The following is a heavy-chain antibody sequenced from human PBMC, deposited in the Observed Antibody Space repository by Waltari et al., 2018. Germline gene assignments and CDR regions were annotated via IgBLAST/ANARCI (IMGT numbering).Heavy chain of an antibody. CDR2: ISGSGGST. V-gene: IGHV3-23*01. CDR3: AKVPTWSRGALQTSNFDY. J-gene: IGHJ4*02. Sequence: EVQLLESGGGLVQPGGSLRLSCAASGFTFSSYAMSWVRQAPGKGLEWVSAISGSGGSTYYAGSVKGRFTISRDNSKDTLYLQMNSLRAEDTAVYYCAKVPTWSRGALQTSNFDYWGQGTLVTVSS. D-gene: IGHD3-10*01. CDR1: GFTFSSYA.